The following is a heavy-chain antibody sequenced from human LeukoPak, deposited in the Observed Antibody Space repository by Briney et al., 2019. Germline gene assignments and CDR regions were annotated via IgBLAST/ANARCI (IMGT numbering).Heavy chain of an antibody. CDR2: ISAYNGNT. V-gene: IGHV1-18*01. J-gene: IGHJ4*02. CDR3: ARYVDTAMVAYFDY. D-gene: IGHD5-18*01. CDR1: GYTFTSYG. Sequence: ASVKVSCKASGYTFTSYGISWVRQAPGQGLEWMGWISAYNGNTNYAQKLQGRVTMTTDTSTSTAYMELRSLRSDDTAVYYCARYVDTAMVAYFDYWGQGTLVTVSS.